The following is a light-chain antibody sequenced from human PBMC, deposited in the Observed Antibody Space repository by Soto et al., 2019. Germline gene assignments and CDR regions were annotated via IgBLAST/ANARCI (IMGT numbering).Light chain of an antibody. CDR3: QQYNDWPRT. CDR2: GAS. J-gene: IGKJ1*01. CDR1: QSVGTY. Sequence: EIVMTQSPATLSVSPGERATLSCRASQSVGTYLAWYQQKPGQAPRLLIYGASTSAAGISPRFSGGGSGTAFTLTISSLQSEDFAVYYCQQYNDWPRTFGQGTKVGIK. V-gene: IGKV3-15*01.